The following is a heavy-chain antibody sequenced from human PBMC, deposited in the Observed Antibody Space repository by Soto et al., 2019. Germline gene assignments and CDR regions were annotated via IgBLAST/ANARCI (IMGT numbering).Heavy chain of an antibody. CDR3: ASGPLYYDFWSGNLDYYYYYMDV. CDR2: ISSSSSYI. Sequence: GGSLRLSCAASGFTFSSYSMNWVRQAPGKGLEWVSSISSSSSYIYYADSVKGRFTISRDNAKNSLYLQMNSLRAEDTAVYYCASGPLYYDFWSGNLDYYYYYMDVWGKGTTVTVSS. V-gene: IGHV3-21*01. CDR1: GFTFSSYS. D-gene: IGHD3-3*01. J-gene: IGHJ6*03.